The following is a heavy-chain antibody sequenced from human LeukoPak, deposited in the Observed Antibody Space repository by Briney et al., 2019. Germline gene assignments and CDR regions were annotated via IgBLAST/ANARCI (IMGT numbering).Heavy chain of an antibody. CDR2: INPNSGVT. J-gene: IGHJ6*03. D-gene: IGHD6-19*01. CDR1: GYTFTGYY. CDR3: ARDFQLAVAGGFYYYMDV. V-gene: IGHV1-2*02. Sequence: GASVKVSCKASGYTFTGYYMHWVPQAPGQGLEWMGWINPNSGVTNNAQKFQGRVTMTRDPSINTAYMELSRLRSDDTAVYCCARDFQLAVAGGFYYYMDVWGKGTTVTISS.